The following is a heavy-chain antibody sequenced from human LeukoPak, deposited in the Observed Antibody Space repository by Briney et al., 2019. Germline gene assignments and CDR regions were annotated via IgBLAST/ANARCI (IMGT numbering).Heavy chain of an antibody. V-gene: IGHV1-45*02. CDR3: ARFGSIAAAGSNQDY. D-gene: IGHD6-13*01. CDR1: GYTFTYRY. CDR2: ITPFNGNT. Sequence: ASVKVSCKASGYTFTYRYLHWVRQAPGQALEWMGWITPFNGNTNYAQKFQDRVTITRDRSMSTAYMELSSLRSEDTAVYYCARFGSIAAAGSNQDYWGQGTLVTVSS. J-gene: IGHJ4*02.